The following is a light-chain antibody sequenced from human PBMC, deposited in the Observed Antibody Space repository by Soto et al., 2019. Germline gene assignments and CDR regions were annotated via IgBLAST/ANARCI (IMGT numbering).Light chain of an antibody. CDR3: QHYGSSPYT. J-gene: IGKJ2*01. CDR2: VAS. V-gene: IGKV3-20*01. CDR1: QSVSRSY. Sequence: EIVLTQSPGTLSLSPGERATLSCRASQSVSRSYLAWYQQKPGQAPRLLIYVASSRGPGIPDRFSGNGSGTDFTLTISRLEPEDFAVYYCQHYGSSPYTFGQGTKLDIK.